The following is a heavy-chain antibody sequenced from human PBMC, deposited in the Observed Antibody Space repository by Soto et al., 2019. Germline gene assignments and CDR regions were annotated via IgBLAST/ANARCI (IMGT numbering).Heavy chain of an antibody. J-gene: IGHJ6*02. CDR3: ASGASTDCSTSACSFFSYHDRDV. CDR1: GYIFTDYH. V-gene: IGHV1-2*04. CDR2: INPKSGGT. D-gene: IGHD2-15*01. Sequence: ASVKVSCKASGYIFTDYHIHWVRQAPGQGLEWLGRINPKSGGTSTAQKFQGWVTMTTDTSISTASMELTRLTSDDTAIYYCASGASTDCSTSACSFFSYHDRDVGGQGTTVP.